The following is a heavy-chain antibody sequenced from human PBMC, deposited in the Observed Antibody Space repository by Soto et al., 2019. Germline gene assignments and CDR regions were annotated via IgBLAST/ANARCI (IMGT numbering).Heavy chain of an antibody. CDR2: INPSGGST. CDR3: ARGWVPAAMWSSKGYFDY. D-gene: IGHD2-2*01. CDR1: GYTFTSYY. V-gene: IGHV1-46*03. Sequence: QVQLVQSGAEVKKPGASVKVSCKASGYTFTSYYMHWVRQAPGQGLEWMGIINPSGGSTSYAQKFQGRVTMTRDTSTSTVYMELSSLRSEDTAVYYCARGWVPAAMWSSKGYFDYWVQGTLVTVSS. J-gene: IGHJ4*02.